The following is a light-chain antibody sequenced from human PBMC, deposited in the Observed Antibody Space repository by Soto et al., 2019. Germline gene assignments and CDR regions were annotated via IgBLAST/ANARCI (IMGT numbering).Light chain of an antibody. CDR3: GAWDDSLNGPV. Sequence: QSVLTQPPSASGTPGQRVTISCSGSSSNIGSNNVNWYQQLPGTAPKLLIYSNHQRLSGVPDRFSGSKSGTSASLAISGLPSEDEADYYCGAWDDSLNGPVFGGGTKLTVL. V-gene: IGLV1-44*01. CDR1: SSNIGSNN. CDR2: SNH. J-gene: IGLJ2*01.